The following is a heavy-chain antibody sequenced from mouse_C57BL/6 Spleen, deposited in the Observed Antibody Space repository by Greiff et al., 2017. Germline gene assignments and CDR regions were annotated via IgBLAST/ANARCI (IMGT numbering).Heavy chain of an antibody. Sequence: VKVVESGPGLVAPSQSLSITCTVSGFSLTSYAISWVRQPPGKGLEWLGVIWTGGGTNYNSALKSRLSISKDNSKSQVFLKMNSLQTDDTARYYCARGDDGYPYYAMDYWGQGTSVTVSS. CDR1: GFSLTSYA. D-gene: IGHD2-3*01. CDR2: IWTGGGT. V-gene: IGHV2-9-1*01. CDR3: ARGDDGYPYYAMDY. J-gene: IGHJ4*01.